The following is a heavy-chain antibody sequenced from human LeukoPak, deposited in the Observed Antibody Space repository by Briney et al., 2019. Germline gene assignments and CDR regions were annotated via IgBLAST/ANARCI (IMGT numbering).Heavy chain of an antibody. D-gene: IGHD2-2*01. CDR3: ARELGYCSSTRCYSNYFDY. J-gene: IGHJ4*02. CDR1: GYTFTGYY. Sequence: ASVKVSCKASGYTFTGYYMHWVRQAPGQGLEWMGWINPNSGGTNYAQKFQGRVTMTRDTSISTAYMELSRLRSDDTAVYYCARELGYCSSTRCYSNYFDYWGQGTLVTVSS. V-gene: IGHV1-2*02. CDR2: INPNSGGT.